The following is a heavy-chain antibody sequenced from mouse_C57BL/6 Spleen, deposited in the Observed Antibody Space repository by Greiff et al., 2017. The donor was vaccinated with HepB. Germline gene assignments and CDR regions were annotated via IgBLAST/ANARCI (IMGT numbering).Heavy chain of an antibody. CDR3: ARDNYYAMDY. CDR2: ISDGGSYT. Sequence: EVQRVESGGGLVKPGGSLKLSCAASGFTFSSYAMSWVRQTPEKRLEWVATISDGGSYTYYPDNVKGRFTISRDNAKNNLYLQMSHLKSEDTAMYYCARDNYYAMDYWGQRTSVTVSS. V-gene: IGHV5-4*01. J-gene: IGHJ4*01. CDR1: GFTFSSYA.